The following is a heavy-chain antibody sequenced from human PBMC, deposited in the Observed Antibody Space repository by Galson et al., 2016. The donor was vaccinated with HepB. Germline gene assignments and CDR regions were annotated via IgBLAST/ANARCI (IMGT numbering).Heavy chain of an antibody. V-gene: IGHV1-18*01. J-gene: IGHJ4*02. CDR3: ARASRYESGNYYLSDY. CDR1: GYSFTKYD. D-gene: IGHD3-10*01. CDR2: ITPYNGNT. Sequence: SVKVSCKASGYSFTKYDLTWVRQAPGQGLEWMGWITPYNGNTNYAQKLQGRVTMTTATSTNTAVMELRSLRSDDTAVYYCARASRYESGNYYLSDYWGQGTPVTVSS.